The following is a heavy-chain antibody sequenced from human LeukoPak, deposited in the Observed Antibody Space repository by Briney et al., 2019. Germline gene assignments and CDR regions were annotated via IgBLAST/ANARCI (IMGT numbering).Heavy chain of an antibody. CDR3: ARDSTRGYYYDSSGWFDP. CDR2: ISAYNGNT. V-gene: IGHV1-18*01. Sequence: ASVRVSCKASGYTFTSYGISWVRQAPGQGLEWMGWISAYNGNTNYAQKLQGRVTMTTDTSTSTAYMELRSLRSDDTAVYYCARDSTRGYYYDSSGWFDPWGQGTLVTVSS. D-gene: IGHD3-22*01. CDR1: GYTFTSYG. J-gene: IGHJ5*02.